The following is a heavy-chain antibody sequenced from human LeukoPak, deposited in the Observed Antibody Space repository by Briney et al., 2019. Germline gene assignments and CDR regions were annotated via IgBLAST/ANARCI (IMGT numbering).Heavy chain of an antibody. V-gene: IGHV3-21*01. D-gene: IGHD3-10*02. Sequence: PGGSLRLSCAASGFTFSSYSMNWVRQAPGKGLEWVSSISSSSSYIYYADSVKGRFTISRDNAKNSLYLQMNSLRAEDMAVYYCARDLGLFGELYYWGQGTLVTVSS. J-gene: IGHJ4*02. CDR2: ISSSSSYI. CDR1: GFTFSSYS. CDR3: ARDLGLFGELYY.